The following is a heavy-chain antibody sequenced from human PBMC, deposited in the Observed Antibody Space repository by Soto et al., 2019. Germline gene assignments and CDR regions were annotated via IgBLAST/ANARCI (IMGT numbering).Heavy chain of an antibody. V-gene: IGHV4-34*01. CDR2: INHSGRT. J-gene: IGHJ4*02. Sequence: PSETLSLTCAFNGGSFSGYYWTGSRQPPGTGLECIGEINHSGRTNYNPSLKSRVTISVDTSKNLFSLKLTSVTAADTAVYYCARDKITGLFDYWGQGTLVTVS. CDR3: ARDKITGLFDY. D-gene: IGHD2-8*02. CDR1: GGSFSGYY.